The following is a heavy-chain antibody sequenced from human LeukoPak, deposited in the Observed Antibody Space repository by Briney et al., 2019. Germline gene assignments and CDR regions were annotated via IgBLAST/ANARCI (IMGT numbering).Heavy chain of an antibody. CDR2: IGTAGDT. CDR1: GFTFSSYD. J-gene: IGHJ4*02. CDR3: ARAYPGAAVKPFDY. V-gene: IGHV3-13*01. Sequence: GGSLRLSCAASGFTFSSYDMHWVRQATGKGLEWVSAIGTAGDTYYPGSVKGRFTISRENAKNSLYLQMNSLRAGDTAVHYCARAYPGAAVKPFDYWGQGTLVTVSS. D-gene: IGHD6-13*01.